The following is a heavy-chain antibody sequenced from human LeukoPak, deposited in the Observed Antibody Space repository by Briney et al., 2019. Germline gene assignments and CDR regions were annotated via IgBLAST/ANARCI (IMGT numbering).Heavy chain of an antibody. Sequence: ASVKVSCKTSGYTFTTCAVHWVRQAPGQRLEWMGWIHADSGNTKYSQKLQGRVAIARDTSASTIYMELTSLRIEDTAVYFCTIGLAGDWDAFDIWGLGTMATVSS. V-gene: IGHV1-3*01. CDR3: TIGLAGDWDAFDI. CDR2: IHADSGNT. D-gene: IGHD6-19*01. CDR1: GYTFTTCA. J-gene: IGHJ3*02.